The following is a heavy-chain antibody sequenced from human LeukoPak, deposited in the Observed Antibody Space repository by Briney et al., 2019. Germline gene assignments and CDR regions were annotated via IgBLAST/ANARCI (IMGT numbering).Heavy chain of an antibody. J-gene: IGHJ4*02. CDR1: GGSISSYY. Sequence: SETLSLTCTVSGGSISSYYWSWIRQPPGKGLEWIGYIYYSGSTNYNPSLKSRVTISVDTSKNQFSLKLSSVTAADTAVYYCAARVDTAIRYYFDYWGQGTLVTVSS. D-gene: IGHD5-18*01. CDR3: AARVDTAIRYYFDY. V-gene: IGHV4-59*12. CDR2: IYYSGST.